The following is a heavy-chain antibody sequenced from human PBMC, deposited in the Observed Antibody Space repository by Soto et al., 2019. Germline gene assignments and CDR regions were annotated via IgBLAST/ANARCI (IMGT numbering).Heavy chain of an antibody. Sequence: ASVKVSCKASGYTFTSYAMHWVRQAPGQRLEWMGWINAGNGNTKYSQKFQGRVTITRDTSASTAYMELSSLRSEDTAVYYCARGLYCSGGSCYWFFDYWGQGTLVTVSS. CDR3: ARGLYCSGGSCYWFFDY. V-gene: IGHV1-3*01. CDR2: INAGNGNT. CDR1: GYTFTSYA. J-gene: IGHJ4*02. D-gene: IGHD2-15*01.